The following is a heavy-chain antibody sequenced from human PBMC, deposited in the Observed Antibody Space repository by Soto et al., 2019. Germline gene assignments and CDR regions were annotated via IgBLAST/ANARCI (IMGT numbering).Heavy chain of an antibody. Sequence: VQLEQSGAEVKKPGSSVKVSCKASGGTLSDHGVAWLRRAPGQGLEWMGGTIPVFNTAKYAQKFQGRVTVTADKFTNIAYMELSSLRSEDTSFYFCARGVYGSGNYYTGPSAFDIWGQGTMVIVSS. CDR3: ARGVYGSGNYYTGPSAFDI. V-gene: IGHV1-69*06. CDR2: TIPVFNTA. D-gene: IGHD3-10*01. CDR1: GGTLSDHG. J-gene: IGHJ3*02.